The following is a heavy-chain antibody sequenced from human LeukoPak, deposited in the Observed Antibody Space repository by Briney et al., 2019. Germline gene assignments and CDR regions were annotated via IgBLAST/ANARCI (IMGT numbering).Heavy chain of an antibody. Sequence: GGSLRLSCAASGFTLSSYAMTWVRQAPGKGLEWVSAISGSGGNTYYADSVKGRFTISRDTSKNTLYLQMSSLRAEDTAIYYCAKATGYDYYYMDVWGKGTTVTVSS. J-gene: IGHJ6*03. V-gene: IGHV3-23*01. CDR1: GFTLSSYA. D-gene: IGHD5-12*01. CDR3: AKATGYDYYYMDV. CDR2: ISGSGGNT.